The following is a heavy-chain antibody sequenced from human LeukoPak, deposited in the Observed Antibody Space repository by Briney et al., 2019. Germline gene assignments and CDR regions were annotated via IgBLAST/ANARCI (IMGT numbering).Heavy chain of an antibody. J-gene: IGHJ4*02. CDR3: ARDRSYHDSSGYSWKLES. CDR2: IYGAGSS. V-gene: IGHV3-53*01. D-gene: IGHD3-22*01. Sequence: GGSLRLSCEASGFRVSNNYMSWVRQAPGKGLEWVSVIYGAGSSLYAESVRGRFTISRDYSTNTLSLQMNSLRAEDTAVYYCARDRSYHDSSGYSWKLESWGQGILVTVSS. CDR1: GFRVSNNY.